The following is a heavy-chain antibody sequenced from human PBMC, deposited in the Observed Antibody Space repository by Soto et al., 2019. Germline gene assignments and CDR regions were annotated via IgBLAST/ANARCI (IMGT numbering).Heavy chain of an antibody. Sequence: ASVKVSCKASGYIFTDYYMHWVRQAPGQELGWMGRINPNSGGTNYAQKFQGRVTMTRDTSISTAYTELSSLRSEDTAVYYCTASSGWYNAFDIWGQGTMVTVSS. D-gene: IGHD6-19*01. CDR2: INPNSGGT. J-gene: IGHJ3*02. CDR1: GYIFTDYY. CDR3: TASSGWYNAFDI. V-gene: IGHV1-2*06.